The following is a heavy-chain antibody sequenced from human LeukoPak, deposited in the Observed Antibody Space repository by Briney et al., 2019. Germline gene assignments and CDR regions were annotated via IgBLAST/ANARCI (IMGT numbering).Heavy chain of an antibody. V-gene: IGHV3-23*01. Sequence: GGSLRLSCAASGFTFSSYAMSWVRHARGKGLEWVSAISSSGDSTYYADSVKGRFTISRDNAKNSLYLQMNSLRAEDTAVYYCARGEYQLPGDYWGQGTLVTVSS. D-gene: IGHD2-2*01. J-gene: IGHJ4*02. CDR2: ISSSGDST. CDR3: ARGEYQLPGDY. CDR1: GFTFSSYA.